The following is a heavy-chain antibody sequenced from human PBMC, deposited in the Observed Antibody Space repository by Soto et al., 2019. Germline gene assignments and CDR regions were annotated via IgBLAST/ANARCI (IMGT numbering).Heavy chain of an antibody. V-gene: IGHV4-39*01. CDR2: IYYSGST. Sequence: SETLSLTCTVSGGSISSSSYYWGWIRQPPGKGLEWIGSIYYSGSTYYNPSLKSRVTISVDTSKNQFSLKLSSVTAADTAVYFWASLYSICGNYFGYWGQGTLITVSS. CDR3: ASLYSICGNYFGY. CDR1: GGSISSSSYY. J-gene: IGHJ4*02. D-gene: IGHD1-26*01.